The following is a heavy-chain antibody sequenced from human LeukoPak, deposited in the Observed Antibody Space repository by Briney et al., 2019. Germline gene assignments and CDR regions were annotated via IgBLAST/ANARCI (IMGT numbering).Heavy chain of an antibody. CDR3: ASPSIVGAGRGDY. J-gene: IGHJ4*02. CDR1: GGSISSGDYY. V-gene: IGHV4-30-4*01. Sequence: SETLSLTCTVSGGSISSGDYYWSWIRQPPGKGLEWIGYIYYSGSTYYNPSLKSRVTISVDTSKNQFSLKLSSVTAADTAVYYCASPSIVGAGRGDYWGQGTLVTVSS. D-gene: IGHD1-26*01. CDR2: IYYSGST.